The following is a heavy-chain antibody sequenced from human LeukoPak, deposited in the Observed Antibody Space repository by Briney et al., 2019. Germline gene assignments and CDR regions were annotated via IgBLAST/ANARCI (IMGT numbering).Heavy chain of an antibody. D-gene: IGHD3-10*01. CDR1: GFTFSSYW. CDR3: ARDLHGSGMAYYYYYMDV. CDR2: IKQDGSEK. Sequence: AGGSQRLSCAASGFTFSSYWMSWVRQAPGKGLEWVANIKQDGSEKYYVDSVKGRFTISRDNAKNSLYLQMNSLRAEDTAVYYCARDLHGSGMAYYYYYMDVWGKGTTVTISS. V-gene: IGHV3-7*03. J-gene: IGHJ6*03.